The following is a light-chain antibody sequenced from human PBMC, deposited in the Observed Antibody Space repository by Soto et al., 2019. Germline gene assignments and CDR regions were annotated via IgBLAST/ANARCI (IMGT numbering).Light chain of an antibody. CDR3: CSYAGSSTLV. CDR1: SSDVGSYNL. J-gene: IGLJ1*01. Sequence: QSELTRPASVSSSPGQSITISCTGTSSDVGSYNLVSWYQHHPGKAPKLMIYEVSKRPSGVSNRFSGSKSGNTASLTISGLQAEDEADYYCCSYAGSSTLVFGTGTKVTVL. CDR2: EVS. V-gene: IGLV2-23*02.